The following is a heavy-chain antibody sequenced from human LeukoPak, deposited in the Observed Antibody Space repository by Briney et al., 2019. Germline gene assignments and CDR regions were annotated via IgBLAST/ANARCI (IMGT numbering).Heavy chain of an antibody. CDR3: ATGRTRGWSYDLEI. V-gene: IGHV3-13*01. D-gene: IGHD6-19*01. CDR2: IGTLADT. CDR1: GLTFSSHD. J-gene: IGHJ3*02. Sequence: PGGSLRLSCAASGLTFSSHDMHWVRQVTGKGLEWVSAIGTLADTFYSDSVKGRFTISRENAKNSFYLQMNGLRAGDTAVYYCATGRTRGWSYDLEIWGRGTVVTVSS.